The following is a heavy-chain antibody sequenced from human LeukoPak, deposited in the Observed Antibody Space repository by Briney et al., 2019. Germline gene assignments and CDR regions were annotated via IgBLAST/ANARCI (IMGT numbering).Heavy chain of an antibody. Sequence: KASETLSLICGVSGGSISSTNWWTWIRQPPGKGLEWIGDVHLDGRTNYNPSLESRLTMSVDLSENHISLKLTSVTAADTAVYYCAREGGFYRPLDYTGQGTLVTVSS. CDR3: AREGGFYRPLDY. V-gene: IGHV4-4*02. CDR1: GGSISSTNW. CDR2: VHLDGRT. J-gene: IGHJ4*02. D-gene: IGHD3-3*01.